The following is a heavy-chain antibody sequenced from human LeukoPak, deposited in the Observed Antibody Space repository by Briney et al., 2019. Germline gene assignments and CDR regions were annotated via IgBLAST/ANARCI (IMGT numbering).Heavy chain of an antibody. Sequence: SETLSLTCAVSGGSISSGGYSWSWIRQPPGKGLEWIGYIYHSGSTYYNPSLKSRVTISVDRSKNQFSLKLSSVTAADTAVYYCARIEGGGDSSGYYRSGSDYWGQGTLVTVSS. V-gene: IGHV4-30-2*01. J-gene: IGHJ4*02. D-gene: IGHD3-22*01. CDR1: GGSISSGGYS. CDR3: ARIEGGGDSSGYYRSGSDY. CDR2: IYHSGST.